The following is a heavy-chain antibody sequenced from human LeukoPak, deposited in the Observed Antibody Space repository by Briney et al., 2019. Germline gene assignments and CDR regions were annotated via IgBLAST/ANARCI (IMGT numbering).Heavy chain of an antibody. V-gene: IGHV3-7*01. D-gene: IGHD1-1*01. Sequence: PGGSLRLSCGASGFTFGRYWMTWVRQTPAKGLEFVANIKEDGSVRNYVDSVQGRFTISRDNSKNTLYLQMNSLRAEDTAVYYCAKGDSTSPFDYWGQGSLVTVSS. CDR1: GFTFGRYW. J-gene: IGHJ4*02. CDR2: IKEDGSVR. CDR3: AKGDSTSPFDY.